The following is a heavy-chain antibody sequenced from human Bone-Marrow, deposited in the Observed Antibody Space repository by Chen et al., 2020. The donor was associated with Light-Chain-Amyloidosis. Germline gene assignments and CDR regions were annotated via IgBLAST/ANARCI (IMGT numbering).Heavy chain of an antibody. CDR1: YW. D-gene: IGHD5-12*01. CDR2: IYPDDSDA. CDR3: ARRRDGYNFDY. Sequence: YWIGWVRQMPGKGLEWTGVIYPDDSDARYSPSFEGQVTISADKSITTAYLQWRSLKASDTAMYYCARRRDGYNFDYWGQGTLVTVSS. J-gene: IGHJ4*02. V-gene: IGHV5-51*01.